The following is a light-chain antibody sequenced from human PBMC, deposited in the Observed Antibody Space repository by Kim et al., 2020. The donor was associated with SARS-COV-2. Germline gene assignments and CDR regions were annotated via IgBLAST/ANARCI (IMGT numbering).Light chain of an antibody. CDR3: QQHENWPLT. CDR2: AAS. J-gene: IGKJ4*01. V-gene: IGKV3-15*01. CDR1: QSVSSN. Sequence: EIVMTQSPVTLSMSPGERATLSCRASQSVSSNLAWYQQKPGQPPRLLIYAASTRATGIPARFSASGSGTEFTLSISSLQSEDFAVYYCQQHENWPLTFGGGTKVDIK.